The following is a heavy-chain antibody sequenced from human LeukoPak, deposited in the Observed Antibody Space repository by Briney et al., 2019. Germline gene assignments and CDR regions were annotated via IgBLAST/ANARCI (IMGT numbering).Heavy chain of an antibody. D-gene: IGHD3-9*01. CDR1: GGSISSYY. Sequence: SETLSPTCTVSGGSISSYYWSWIRRPAGKGLEWIGRIYTSGSTNYNLSLKSRVTMSVDTSKNQFSLKLSSVTAADTAVYYCAREFRYDILTGYYNFDYWGQGTLVTVSS. V-gene: IGHV4-4*07. CDR2: IYTSGST. CDR3: AREFRYDILTGYYNFDY. J-gene: IGHJ4*02.